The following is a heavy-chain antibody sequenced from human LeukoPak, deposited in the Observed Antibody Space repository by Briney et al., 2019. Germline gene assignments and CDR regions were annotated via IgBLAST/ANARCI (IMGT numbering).Heavy chain of an antibody. CDR2: INPNSGGT. Sequence: ASVKVSCKASGYTFTDYYMHWVRQAPGQGLEWMGWINPNSGGTNYAQNFQGRATMTRDTSIRTAYMELSSLRSDDTAVYYCARGLGGGETSYYFDYWGQGTLVTVSS. J-gene: IGHJ4*02. V-gene: IGHV1-2*02. D-gene: IGHD2-21*01. CDR1: GYTFTDYY. CDR3: ARGLGGGETSYYFDY.